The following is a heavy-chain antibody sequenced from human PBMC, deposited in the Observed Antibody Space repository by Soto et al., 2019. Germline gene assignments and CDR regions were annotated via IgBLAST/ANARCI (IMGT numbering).Heavy chain of an antibody. V-gene: IGHV3-33*01. D-gene: IGHD6-19*01. CDR1: GFTFSSYG. CDR2: IWYDGSNK. Sequence: GGSLRLSCAASGFTFSSYGMHWVRQAPGKGLEWVAVIWYDGSNKYYADSVKGRFTISRDNSKNTLYLQMNSLRAEDTAVYYCARDSGTSSGWQRGLKWEPLDYWGQGTLVTVSS. J-gene: IGHJ4*02. CDR3: ARDSGTSSGWQRGLKWEPLDY.